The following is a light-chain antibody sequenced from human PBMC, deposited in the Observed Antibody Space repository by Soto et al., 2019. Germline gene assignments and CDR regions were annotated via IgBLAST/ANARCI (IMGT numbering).Light chain of an antibody. CDR3: QQYRDYWT. CDR2: DAS. J-gene: IGKJ1*01. CDR1: QSLSTR. Sequence: EIPLTQSACNLSASVGDRVSIXCRASQSLSTRFDWSQQRAGKAPKCLIDDASSLNSGVPSMFSGSGCGKEFNITSSMLQPDDLASYYWQQYRDYWTFGQGTKVDIK. V-gene: IGKV1-5*01.